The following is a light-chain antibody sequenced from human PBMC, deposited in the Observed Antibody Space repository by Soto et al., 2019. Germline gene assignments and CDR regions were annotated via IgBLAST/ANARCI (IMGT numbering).Light chain of an antibody. CDR1: SSDVGRYDY. J-gene: IGLJ1*01. V-gene: IGLV2-11*01. Sequence: QSALTQPRSVSGSPGQSVTISCTGTSSDVGRYDYVSWYQQHPGKAPKLIIYDVSERPSGVPDRFSGSKFGNTASLTISGLQAEDEADYYCGSWDSSLSAYVFGTGTKLTVL. CDR3: GSWDSSLSAYV. CDR2: DVS.